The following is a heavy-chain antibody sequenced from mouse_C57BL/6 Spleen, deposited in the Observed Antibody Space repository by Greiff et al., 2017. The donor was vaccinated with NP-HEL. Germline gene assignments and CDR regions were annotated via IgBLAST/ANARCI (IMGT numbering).Heavy chain of an antibody. D-gene: IGHD2-5*01. V-gene: IGHV2-9-1*01. J-gene: IGHJ4*01. Sequence: VKLQESGPGLVAPSQSLSITCTVSGFSLTSYAISWVRQPPGKGLEWLGVIWTGGGTNYNSALKSRLSISKDNSKSQVFLKMNSLQTDDTARYYCARTYYSNYLYAMDYWGQGTSVTVSS. CDR1: GFSLTSYA. CDR2: IWTGGGT. CDR3: ARTYYSNYLYAMDY.